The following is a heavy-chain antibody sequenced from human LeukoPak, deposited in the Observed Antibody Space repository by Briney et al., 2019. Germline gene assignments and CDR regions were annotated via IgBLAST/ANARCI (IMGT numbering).Heavy chain of an antibody. J-gene: IGHJ6*03. CDR1: GYSISSGYY. Sequence: SETLSLTCTVSGYSISSGYYWGWIRQPPGKGLEWIGSIYHSGSTYYNPSLKSRVTISVDTSKNQFSLKLSSVTAADTAVYYCASSSLSSYYYYYYMDVWGKGTTVTVSS. CDR3: ASSSLSSYYYYYYMDV. V-gene: IGHV4-38-2*02. CDR2: IYHSGST. D-gene: IGHD6-13*01.